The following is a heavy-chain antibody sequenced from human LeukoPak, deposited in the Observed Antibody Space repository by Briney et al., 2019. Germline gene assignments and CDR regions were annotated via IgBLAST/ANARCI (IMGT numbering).Heavy chain of an antibody. CDR2: ISWDGGST. D-gene: IGHD3-10*01. CDR1: GFTFDDYT. J-gene: IGHJ6*02. V-gene: IGHV3-43*01. CDR3: AKDIGAGYYYYYGMDV. Sequence: GGSLRLSCAASGFTFDDYTMHWVRQAPGKGLEWVSLISWDGGSTYYADSVKGRFTISRDNSKNSLYLQMNSLRTEDTALYYCAKDIGAGYYYYYGMDVWGQGTTVTVSS.